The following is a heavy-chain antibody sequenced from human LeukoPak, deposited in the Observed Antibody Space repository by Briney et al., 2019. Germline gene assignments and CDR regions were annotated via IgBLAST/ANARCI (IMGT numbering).Heavy chain of an antibody. Sequence: PGGSLRLSCAASGFTFSSYSMNWLRQAPGKGLEWLSYISSGSRTIYYADSVKGRFTVSRDNAKSSLYLQMNSLRAEDTAVYYCARESISGHRDFDYRGQGALVTVSS. CDR1: GFTFSSYS. J-gene: IGHJ4*02. D-gene: IGHD1-26*01. CDR3: ARESISGHRDFDY. CDR2: ISSGSRTI. V-gene: IGHV3-48*01.